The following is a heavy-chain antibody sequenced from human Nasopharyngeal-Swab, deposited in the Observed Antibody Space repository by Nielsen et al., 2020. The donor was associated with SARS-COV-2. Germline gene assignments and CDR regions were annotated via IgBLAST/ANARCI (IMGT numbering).Heavy chain of an antibody. D-gene: IGHD4-23*01. V-gene: IGHV4-61*05. CDR2: IYYSGST. CDR3: ASNYGGNPGGAFDI. CDR1: GGSISSSSYY. J-gene: IGHJ3*02. Sequence: SETLSLTCTVSGGSISSSSYYWGWIRQPPGKGLEWIGYIYYSGSTNYNPSLKSRVTISVDTSKNQFSLKLSSVTAADTAVYYCASNYGGNPGGAFDIWGQGTMVTVSS.